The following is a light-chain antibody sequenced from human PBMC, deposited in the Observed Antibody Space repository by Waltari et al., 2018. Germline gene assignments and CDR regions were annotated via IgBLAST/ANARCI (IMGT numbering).Light chain of an antibody. J-gene: IGLJ3*02. V-gene: IGLV8-61*01. CDR2: NTN. CDR1: SGSVSTPYF. Sequence: QTMVTHEASFSVSPGGTVTLTCGLNSGSVSTPYFPSWYQQTAGQAPRTLIYNTNVRSTGVPDRFSGSILENKAALTITGAQVDDESDYYCALYMGNGISVFGGGTKLTVL. CDR3: ALYMGNGISV.